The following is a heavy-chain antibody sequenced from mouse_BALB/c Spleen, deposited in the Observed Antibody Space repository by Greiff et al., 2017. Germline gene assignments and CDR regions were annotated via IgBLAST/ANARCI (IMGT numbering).Heavy chain of an antibody. CDR1: GYSITSDYA. V-gene: IGHV3-2*02. J-gene: IGHJ3*01. D-gene: IGHD1-1*01. CDR2: ISYSGST. CDR3: ARLPGNYETWFAY. Sequence: EVQLQQSGPGLVKPSQSLSLTCTVTGYSITSDYAWNWIRQFPGNKLEWMGYISYSGSTSYNPSLKSRISITRDTSKNQFFLQLNSVTTEDTATYYCARLPGNYETWFAYWGQGTLVTVSA.